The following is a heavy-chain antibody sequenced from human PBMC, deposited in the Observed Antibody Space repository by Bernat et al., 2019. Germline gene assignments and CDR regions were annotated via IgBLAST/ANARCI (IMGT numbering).Heavy chain of an antibody. D-gene: IGHD3-22*01. V-gene: IGHV1-2*04. CDR3: AVDYYDSSGYYRHLDY. CDR1: GYTFTGYY. J-gene: IGHJ4*02. Sequence: QVQLVQSGAEVKKPGASVKVSCKASGYTFTGYYMHWVRQAPGQGLEWMGWINPNSGGTNYAQKFQGWVTMTRDTSTSTVYMELSSLRSEDTAVYYCAVDYYDSSGYYRHLDYWGQGTLVTVSS. CDR2: INPNSGGT.